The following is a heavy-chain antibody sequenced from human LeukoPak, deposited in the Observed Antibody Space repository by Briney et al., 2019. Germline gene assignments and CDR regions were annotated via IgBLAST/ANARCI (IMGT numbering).Heavy chain of an antibody. J-gene: IGHJ6*02. V-gene: IGHV5-51*01. D-gene: IGHD3-16*01. CDR2: IYPGDSDT. CDR1: GYSFTSYW. CDR3: ARGGHRVNYYYYGMDV. Sequence: GESLKISCKGSGYSFTSYWIGWVRQMPGKGLEWMGIIYPGDSDTRYSPSFQGQVTISADKSISTAYLQWSSPKASDTAMYYCARGGHRVNYYYYGMDVWGQGTTVTVSS.